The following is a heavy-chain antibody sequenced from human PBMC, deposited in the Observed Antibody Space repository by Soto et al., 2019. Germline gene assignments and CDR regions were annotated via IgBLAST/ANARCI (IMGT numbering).Heavy chain of an antibody. V-gene: IGHV4-34*01. CDR2: INHSGST. CDR1: GGSFSGYY. Sequence: SETLSLTCAVYGGSFSGYYWSWIRQPPGKGLEWIGEINHSGSTNYNPSLKSRVTISVDTAKNKFTLKLSSVTAADTAVYYCARGGIAARPKNYYYYGMDVWGQGTTVTVSS. D-gene: IGHD6-6*01. CDR3: ARGGIAARPKNYYYYGMDV. J-gene: IGHJ6*02.